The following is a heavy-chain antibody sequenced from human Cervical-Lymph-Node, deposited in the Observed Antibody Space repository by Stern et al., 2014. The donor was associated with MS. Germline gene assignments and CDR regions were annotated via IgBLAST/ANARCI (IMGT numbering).Heavy chain of an antibody. J-gene: IGHJ6*02. Sequence: EDQMVESGGGLVQPGGSLRLSCAASGFTFSTYAMAWVRQAPGKGLEWVSAISDTDDSTYYADSVKGRFTISRDNSKNTLYVEMNSLRDDDTAVYYCAKVEEHYYGLDVWGQGTTVTVSS. CDR2: ISDTDDST. D-gene: IGHD1/OR15-1a*01. V-gene: IGHV3-23*04. CDR3: AKVEEHYYGLDV. CDR1: GFTFSTYA.